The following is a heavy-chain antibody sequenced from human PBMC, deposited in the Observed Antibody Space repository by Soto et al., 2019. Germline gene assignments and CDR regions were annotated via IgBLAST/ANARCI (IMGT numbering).Heavy chain of an antibody. CDR3: ARLWGSGRYWYFDL. Sequence: SETLSLTCTVSGGSISSGDYYWSWIRQPPGKGLEWIGSIYYSGSTSYNASLKSRITISIDTSKNQFSLKLSSVTAADTAVYYCARLWGSGRYWYFDLWGRGTLVTVSS. CDR1: GGSISSGDYY. CDR2: IYYSGST. J-gene: IGHJ2*01. D-gene: IGHD2-15*01. V-gene: IGHV4-30-4*01.